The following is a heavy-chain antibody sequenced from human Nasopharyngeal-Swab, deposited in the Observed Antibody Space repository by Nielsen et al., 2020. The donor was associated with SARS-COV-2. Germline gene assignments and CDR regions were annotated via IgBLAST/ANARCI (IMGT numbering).Heavy chain of an antibody. CDR3: ARGSRSGINNYSSGWYFFDY. CDR2: INHSGST. Sequence: WIRQPPGKGLEWIGEINHSGSTNYNPSLKSRVTISVDTSNNQFSLKLSSVTAADTAVYYCARGSRSGINNYSSGWYFFDYGGQGALVTSPQ. V-gene: IGHV4-34*01. J-gene: IGHJ4*02. D-gene: IGHD6-19*01.